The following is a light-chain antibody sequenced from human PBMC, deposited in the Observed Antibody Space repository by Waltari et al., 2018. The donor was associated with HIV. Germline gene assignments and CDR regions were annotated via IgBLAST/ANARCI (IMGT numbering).Light chain of an antibody. CDR3: QQYGSSKVT. J-gene: IGKJ4*01. V-gene: IGKV3-20*01. Sequence: EIVLTQSPGTLSLSPGERTTLSCRASQSVNSSYLAWYQQKPGQAPRLLIYGASSRATGIPDRFSGSGSGTDFTLTISRLEPEDFAVYYCQQYGSSKVTFGGGTKVEI. CDR1: QSVNSSY. CDR2: GAS.